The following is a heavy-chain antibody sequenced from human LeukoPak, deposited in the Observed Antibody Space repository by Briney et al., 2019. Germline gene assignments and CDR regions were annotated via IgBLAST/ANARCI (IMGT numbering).Heavy chain of an antibody. CDR1: GFTFSSYS. V-gene: IGHV3-21*03. CDR3: SRAQSGSGLGY. Sequence: PGGSLRLSCAASGFTFSSYSMNWVRQAPGKGLEWVSSISSSSGYIYYEDSVKGRFTISRDNAKNSLYLQMNSLRAEDTAVYYCSRAQSGSGLGYWGQGTLVTVSS. J-gene: IGHJ4*02. CDR2: ISSSSGYI. D-gene: IGHD6-25*01.